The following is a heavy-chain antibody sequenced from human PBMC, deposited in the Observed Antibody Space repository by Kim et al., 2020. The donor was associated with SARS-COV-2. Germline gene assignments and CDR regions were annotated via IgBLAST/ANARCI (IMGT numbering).Heavy chain of an antibody. CDR3: ARVGFDGQQLVERFDD. Sequence: SETLSLTCTVSGGSVSSGSYYWSWIRQPPGKGLEWIGYIYYSGSTNYNPSLKSRVTISVDTSKNQFSLKLSSVTAADTAVYYCARVGFDGQQLVERFDDWGQGTLVTVSS. CDR1: GGSVSSGSYY. V-gene: IGHV4-61*01. J-gene: IGHJ4*02. D-gene: IGHD6-13*01. CDR2: IYYSGST.